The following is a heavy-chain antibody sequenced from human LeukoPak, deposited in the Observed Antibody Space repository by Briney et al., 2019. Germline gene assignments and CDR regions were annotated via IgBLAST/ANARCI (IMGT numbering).Heavy chain of an antibody. CDR2: IIPIFGTA. V-gene: IGHV1-69*05. CDR1: GGTFSSYA. Sequence: GSSVKVSCKASGGTFSSYAISWVRQAPGQGLEWMGGIIPIFGTANYAQKFQGRVTITTDESTSTAYMELSSLRSEDTAVYYCARPYQTGTTVVGGSAPGGQEPLVTVSS. D-gene: IGHD1-7*01. CDR3: ARPYQTGTTVVGGSAP. J-gene: IGHJ5*02.